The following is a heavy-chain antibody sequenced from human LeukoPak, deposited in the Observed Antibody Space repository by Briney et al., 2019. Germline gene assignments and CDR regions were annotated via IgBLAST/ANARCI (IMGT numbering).Heavy chain of an antibody. Sequence: GGSLRLSCAASGFTFSNYAMSWFRQAPGKGLEWVSAISGSGGSTYYADSVKGRFTISRDNSKNTLYLQMNSLRAEDTAVYYCAKDQTYYDFWSGYPPYFDYWGQGTLVTVSS. D-gene: IGHD3-3*01. CDR2: ISGSGGST. CDR1: GFTFSNYA. J-gene: IGHJ4*02. CDR3: AKDQTYYDFWSGYPPYFDY. V-gene: IGHV3-23*01.